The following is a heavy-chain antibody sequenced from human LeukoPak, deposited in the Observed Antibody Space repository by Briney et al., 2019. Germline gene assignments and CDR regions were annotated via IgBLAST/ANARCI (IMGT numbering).Heavy chain of an antibody. V-gene: IGHV4-34*01. CDR2: INHYGST. D-gene: IGHD3-10*01. Sequence: SETLSLTCAVYGESLSNYYWSWIRQPPGKGLEWIGEINHYGSTNYNPSLKSRVTISVDKSKNQFSLKLSSVTAADTAVYYCARPTYYYGSGSYNYWGQGTLVTVSS. J-gene: IGHJ4*02. CDR1: GESLSNYY. CDR3: ARPTYYYGSGSYNY.